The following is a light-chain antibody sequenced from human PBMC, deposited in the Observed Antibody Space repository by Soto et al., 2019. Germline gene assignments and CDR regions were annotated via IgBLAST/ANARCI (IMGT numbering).Light chain of an antibody. J-gene: IGKJ1*01. CDR2: AAS. V-gene: IGKV1-27*01. CDR3: QKYNSPPWT. Sequence: QMTQSPSSLSASVGDRVTITCRASQGISKYLAWYQQKPGKVPKLLIYAASTLHSGVPSRFSGSGSGTDFTLTISSLQPEDVATYYCQKYNSPPWTFGQGTKVEIK. CDR1: QGISKY.